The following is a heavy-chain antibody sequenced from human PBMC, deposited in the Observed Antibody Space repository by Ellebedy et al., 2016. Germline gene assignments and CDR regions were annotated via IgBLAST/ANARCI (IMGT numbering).Heavy chain of an antibody. J-gene: IGHJ4*02. D-gene: IGHD1-26*01. Sequence: GGSLRLXCAASGFTFRSYAMNWVRQAPGKGLEWVSAISGSGAGTYYTDSTYYIDSVKGRFTISRDNSKNTLNLQMNSLRAEDTAVYFCAKAKWASGDYFDSWGQGTLVTVSS. CDR3: AKAKWASGDYFDS. V-gene: IGHV3-23*01. CDR2: ISGSGAGT. CDR1: GFTFRSYA.